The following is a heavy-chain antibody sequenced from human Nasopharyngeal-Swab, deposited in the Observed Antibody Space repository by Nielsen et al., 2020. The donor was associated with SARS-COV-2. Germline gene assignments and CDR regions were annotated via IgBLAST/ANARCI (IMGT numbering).Heavy chain of an antibody. CDR2: INPSGGRT. D-gene: IGHD4-17*01. CDR3: ARDLGYGDYGGGFDY. J-gene: IGHJ4*02. Sequence: WARQAPGQGPEWMGIINPSGGRTSYAQKFQGRVTVTRDTSTSTVYMEPSSLRSEDTAVYYCARDLGYGDYGGGFDYWGQGTLVTVSS. V-gene: IGHV1-46*01.